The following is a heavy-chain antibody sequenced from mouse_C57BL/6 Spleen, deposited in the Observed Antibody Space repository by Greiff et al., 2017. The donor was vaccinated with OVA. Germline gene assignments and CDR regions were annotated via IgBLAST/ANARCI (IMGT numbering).Heavy chain of an antibody. J-gene: IGHJ1*03. CDR2: IDPSDSYT. V-gene: IGHV1-50*01. Sequence: PGQGLEWIDEIDPSDSYTNYNQKFKGKATLTVDTTSSTAYMKLSSLTSEDSAVYYWARACGYCSSYGYFDVWGTGTTVTVSS. CDR3: ARACGYCSSYGYFDV. D-gene: IGHD1-1*01.